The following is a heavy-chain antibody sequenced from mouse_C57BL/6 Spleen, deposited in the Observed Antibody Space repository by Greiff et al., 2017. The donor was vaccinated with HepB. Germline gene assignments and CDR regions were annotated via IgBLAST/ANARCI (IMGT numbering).Heavy chain of an antibody. CDR3: VRDYGNHWYFDV. D-gene: IGHD2-1*01. J-gene: IGHJ1*03. V-gene: IGHV10-3*01. CDR1: GFTFNTYA. CDR2: IRSKSSNYAT. Sequence: EVQRVESGGGLVQPKGSLKLSCAASGFTFNTYAMHWVRQAPGKGLEWVARIRSKSSNYATYYADSVKDRVTISRDDSQSMLYLQMNNLTTEDTAMYYCVRDYGNHWYFDVWGTGTTVTVSS.